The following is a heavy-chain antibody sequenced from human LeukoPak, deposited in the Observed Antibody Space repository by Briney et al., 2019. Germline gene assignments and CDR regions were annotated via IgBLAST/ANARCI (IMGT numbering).Heavy chain of an antibody. CDR3: ARGSRQLKSSRLGYFDL. D-gene: IGHD6-6*01. Sequence: PSETLSLTCTVSGGSISSGGYYWSWIRQPPGKGLEWIGEINHSGSTNYNPSLKSRVTISVDTSKNQFSLKLSSVTAADTAVYYCARGSRQLKSSRLGYFDLWGRGTLVTVSS. V-gene: IGHV4-39*07. J-gene: IGHJ2*01. CDR1: GGSISSGGYY. CDR2: INHSGST.